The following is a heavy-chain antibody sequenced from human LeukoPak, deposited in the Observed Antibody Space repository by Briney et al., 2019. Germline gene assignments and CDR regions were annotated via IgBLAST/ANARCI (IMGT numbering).Heavy chain of an antibody. J-gene: IGHJ4*02. CDR2: MNPNSGNT. CDR3: ARNRRLAAVGTIDY. CDR1: GYTFTSYD. Sequence: ASVKVSCKASGYTFTSYDINWVRQATGQGLEWMGWMNPNSGNTDYAQKFQGRVTMTRDTSISTAYMELSRLRSDDTAVYYCARNRRLAAVGTIDYWGQGTLVTVSS. V-gene: IGHV1-8*02. D-gene: IGHD6-13*01.